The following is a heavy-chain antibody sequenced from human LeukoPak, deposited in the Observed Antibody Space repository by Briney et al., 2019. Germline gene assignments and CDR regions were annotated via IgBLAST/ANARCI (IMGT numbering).Heavy chain of an antibody. CDR1: GGSISSYY. Sequence: SETLSLTCTVSGGSISSYYWSWIRQPAGKGLEWIERIYTSGSTNYNPSLKSRVTMSVDTSKNQFSLKLSSVTAADTAVYYCARERGDFWSGDYVRAVGTIDYWGQGTLVTVSS. CDR2: IYTSGST. CDR3: ARERGDFWSGDYVRAVGTIDY. J-gene: IGHJ4*02. D-gene: IGHD3-3*01. V-gene: IGHV4-4*07.